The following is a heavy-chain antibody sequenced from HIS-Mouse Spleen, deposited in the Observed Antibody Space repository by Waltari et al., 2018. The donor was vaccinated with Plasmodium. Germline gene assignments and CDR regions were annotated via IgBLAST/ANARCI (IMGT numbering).Heavy chain of an antibody. J-gene: IGHJ2*01. V-gene: IGHV3-7*01. CDR1: GFTFSSYW. D-gene: IGHD6-13*01. CDR3: ASSWYWYFDL. Sequence: VQLVESGGGLVQPGGSLSLSCAALGFTFSSYWMGWVRQAPGKGLEWVANIKQDGSEKYYVDSVKGRFTISRDNAKNSLYLQMNSLRAEDTAVYYCASSWYWYFDLWGRGTLVTVSS. CDR2: IKQDGSEK.